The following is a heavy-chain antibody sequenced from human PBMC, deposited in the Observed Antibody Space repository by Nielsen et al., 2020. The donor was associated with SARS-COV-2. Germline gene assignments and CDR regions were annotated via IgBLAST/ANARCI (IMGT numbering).Heavy chain of an antibody. V-gene: IGHV1-46*01. CDR3: ARAGADSSSWYRRGQWFDP. D-gene: IGHD6-13*01. CDR2: INPGSGST. J-gene: IGHJ5*02. Sequence: ASVKVSCKASGYTFTTYYMHWVRQAPGQGLEWMGVINPGSGSTTYARKFQDRVTMTRDTSTSTVYMELSSLRSEDTAVYYCARAGADSSSWYRRGQWFDPWGQGTLVTVSS. CDR1: GYTFTTYY.